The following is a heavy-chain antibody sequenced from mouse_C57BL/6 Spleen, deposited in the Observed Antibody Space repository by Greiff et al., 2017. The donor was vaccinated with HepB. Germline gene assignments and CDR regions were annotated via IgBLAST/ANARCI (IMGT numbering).Heavy chain of an antibody. Sequence: QVQLQQSGAELVRPGASVTLSCKASGYTFTDYEMHWVKQTPVHGLEWIGAIDPETGGTAYNQKFKGKAILTADKSSSTAYMELRSLTSEDSAVYYCTRSWSDWYFDVWGTGTTVTVSS. CDR2: IDPETGGT. CDR1: GYTFTDYE. J-gene: IGHJ1*03. V-gene: IGHV1-15*01. CDR3: TRSWSDWYFDV.